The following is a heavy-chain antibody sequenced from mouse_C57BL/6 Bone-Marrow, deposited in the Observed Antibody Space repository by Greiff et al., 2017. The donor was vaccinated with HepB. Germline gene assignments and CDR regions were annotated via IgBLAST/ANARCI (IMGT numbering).Heavy chain of an antibody. CDR1: GYTFTSYW. CDR3: ASRREGYDLGFAY. CDR2: IYPGSGST. D-gene: IGHD2-2*01. V-gene: IGHV1-55*01. Sequence: QVQLQQPGAELVKPGASVKMSCKASGYTFTSYWITWVKQRPGQGLEWIGDIYPGSGSTNYNEKFKSKATLTVDTSSSTAYMQLSSLTSEDSAVYYCASRREGYDLGFAYWGQGTLVTVSA. J-gene: IGHJ3*01.